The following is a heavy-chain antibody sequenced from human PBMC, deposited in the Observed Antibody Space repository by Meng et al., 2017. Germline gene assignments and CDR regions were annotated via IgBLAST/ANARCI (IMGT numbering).Heavy chain of an antibody. J-gene: IGHJ4*02. CDR2: ISGSGGST. Sequence: GESLKISCAASGFTFSSYAMSWVRQAPGKGLEWVSAISGSGGSTYYADSVKGRFTISRDNAKNSLYLQMNSLRAEDTAVYYCASGEGFSAAGSYWGQGTLVTVSS. V-gene: IGHV3-23*01. D-gene: IGHD6-13*01. CDR3: ASGEGFSAAGSY. CDR1: GFTFSSYA.